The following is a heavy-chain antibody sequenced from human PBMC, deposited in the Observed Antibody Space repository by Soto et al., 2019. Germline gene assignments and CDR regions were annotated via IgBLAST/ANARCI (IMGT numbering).Heavy chain of an antibody. CDR1: GYSSASHW. CDR2: IYPGGSDT. D-gene: IGHD1-26*01. V-gene: IGHV5-51*01. Sequence: GQSQKISCKASGYSSASHWVAWVRQMPEKGLEWIGTIYPGGSDTKYSPAFRGQVTISADTSVSTAYLQWRSLEATDSAIYYCARYSGSYWHYLDFWGQGTLVTVSS. J-gene: IGHJ4*02. CDR3: ARYSGSYWHYLDF.